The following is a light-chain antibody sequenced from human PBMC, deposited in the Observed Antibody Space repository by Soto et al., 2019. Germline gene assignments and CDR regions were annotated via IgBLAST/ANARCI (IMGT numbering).Light chain of an antibody. V-gene: IGKV3-20*01. CDR2: GAS. CDR1: QSVSSNN. CDR3: QQYGRSPLT. J-gene: IGKJ3*01. Sequence: EIVLTQSPGTLSLSPGERATLSCRASQSVSSNNLAWYQQRPGQAPRVVIYGASTMATGIPERFSGSGSGTDFTLTISRLEPEDFAVYYCQQYGRSPLTFGTGTKVDIK.